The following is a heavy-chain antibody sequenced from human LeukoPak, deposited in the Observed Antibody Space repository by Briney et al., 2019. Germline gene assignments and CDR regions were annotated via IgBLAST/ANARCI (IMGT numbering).Heavy chain of an antibody. Sequence: RTGGSLRLSCAASGFTFGPYTMNWVRQAPGKGLEWVSYISSSSDTIYYADSVKGRFTISRDNAKNSLYLQMNSLRAEDPAVYYCAGPRFGELLYDYWGQGTLVTVSS. J-gene: IGHJ4*02. D-gene: IGHD3-10*01. CDR2: ISSSSDTI. CDR1: GFTFGPYT. V-gene: IGHV3-48*04. CDR3: AGPRFGELLYDY.